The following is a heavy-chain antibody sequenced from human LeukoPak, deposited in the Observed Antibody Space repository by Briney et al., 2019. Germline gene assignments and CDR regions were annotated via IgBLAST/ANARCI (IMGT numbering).Heavy chain of an antibody. CDR3: ASGGDYDTFDY. D-gene: IGHD4-17*01. V-gene: IGHV4-59*01. J-gene: IGHJ4*02. Sequence: SETLSLTCTVSGGSISSYYWSWIRQPPGKGLEWIGYIYYSGSTNYNPSLKSRVTISVDTSKNQFSLKLSSVTAADTAVYYCASGGDYDTFDYWGQGTLVTVSS. CDR2: IYYSGST. CDR1: GGSISSYY.